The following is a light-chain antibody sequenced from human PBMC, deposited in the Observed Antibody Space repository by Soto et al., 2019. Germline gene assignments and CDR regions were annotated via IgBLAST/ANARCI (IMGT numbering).Light chain of an antibody. CDR1: QDISSY. CDR3: QQLNRFPLT. J-gene: IGKJ1*01. CDR2: SAS. Sequence: DIQLIQSPSFLSASVGDRDTITCRASQDISSYLAWYQQRPGKVPRFLTHSASTVQSGVPSRFSGTGSGTRFTLTISRLQPEDIAIDYCQQLNRFPLTFGEGTKVEV. V-gene: IGKV1-9*01.